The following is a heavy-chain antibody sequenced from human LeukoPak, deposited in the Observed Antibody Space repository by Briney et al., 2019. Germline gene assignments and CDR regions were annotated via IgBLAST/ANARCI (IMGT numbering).Heavy chain of an antibody. D-gene: IGHD2-2*01. J-gene: IGHJ4*02. Sequence: SETLSLTCAVYGGSFSGYYWSWIRQPPGKGLEWIGEINHSGSTNYNPSLKSRVAISVDASKNQFSLKLSSVTAADAAVYYCASGEYQLLNYSDYWGQGTLVTVSS. V-gene: IGHV4-34*01. CDR2: INHSGST. CDR3: ASGEYQLLNYSDY. CDR1: GGSFSGYY.